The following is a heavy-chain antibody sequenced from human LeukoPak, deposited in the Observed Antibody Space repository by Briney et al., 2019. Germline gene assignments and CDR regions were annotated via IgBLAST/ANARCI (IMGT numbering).Heavy chain of an antibody. V-gene: IGHV3-30*02. D-gene: IGHD3-22*01. J-gene: IGHJ4*02. CDR1: GFTFSGYG. CDR2: IRYDGSNK. Sequence: GGSLRLSCAASGFTFSGYGMHWARQAPGKGLEWVAFIRYDGSNKYYADSVKGRFTISRDNSKNTLYLQMNSLRAEDTAVYYCALETIGYYDSSGYEIDYWGQGTLVTVSS. CDR3: ALETIGYYDSSGYEIDY.